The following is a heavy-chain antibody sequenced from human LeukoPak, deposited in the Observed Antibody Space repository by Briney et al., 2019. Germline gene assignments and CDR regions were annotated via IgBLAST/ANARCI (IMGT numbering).Heavy chain of an antibody. Sequence: GGSLRLSCAASGLTFSSYSMNWVRQAPGKGLEWVSYISISSSTIYYADSVKGRFTISRDNANNSLYLQMNSLRAEDTAVYYCAAGSSWLDYWGQGTLVTVSS. CDR1: GLTFSSYS. D-gene: IGHD6-13*01. CDR2: ISISSSTI. CDR3: AAGSSWLDY. V-gene: IGHV3-48*01. J-gene: IGHJ4*02.